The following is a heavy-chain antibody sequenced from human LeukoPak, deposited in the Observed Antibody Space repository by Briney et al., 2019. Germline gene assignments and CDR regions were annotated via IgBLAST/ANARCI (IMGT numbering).Heavy chain of an antibody. D-gene: IGHD3-10*02. V-gene: IGHV3-30*18. J-gene: IGHJ4*02. CDR1: GFTFSSYG. CDR3: AKSNVRGTWTTPFDY. CDR2: ISCDGSNK. Sequence: PGRSLRLSCAASGFTFSSYGMHWVRQAPGKGLEWVAVISCDGSNKYYADSVKGRFTISRDNSKNTLYLQMNSLRAEDTAVYYCAKSNVRGTWTTPFDYWGQGTRVTVSS.